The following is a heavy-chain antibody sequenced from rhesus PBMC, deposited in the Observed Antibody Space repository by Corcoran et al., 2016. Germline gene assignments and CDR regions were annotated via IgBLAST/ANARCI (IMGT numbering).Heavy chain of an antibody. J-gene: IGHJ4*01. CDR2: ISNSGKTI. CDR1: GFTFSYYD. Sequence: EVQLVESGGGLVQPGGSLRLSCAASGFTFSYYDMDWVRQAPGKGLEGVAYISNSGKTIYYPDSGKGRFTISRDNAKNSLSLQMSSRRADDTAVYYCARHDYAVWGQGVLVTVSS. V-gene: IGHV3-136*01. CDR3: ARHDYAV. D-gene: IGHD4-29*01.